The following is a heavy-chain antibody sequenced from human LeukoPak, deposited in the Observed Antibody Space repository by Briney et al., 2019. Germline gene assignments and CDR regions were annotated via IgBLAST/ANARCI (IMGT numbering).Heavy chain of an antibody. J-gene: IGHJ5*02. CDR1: GYTFTSYA. V-gene: IGHV7-4-1*02. CDR2: IYTNTGNP. D-gene: IGHD4-23*01. Sequence: ASVKVSCKASGYTFTSYAMNWVRQAPGQGLEWMGWIYTNTGNPTYAQGFTGRFVFSLDTSVSTAYLQISSLKAEDTAVYYCARGGLLYGDNDWFDPWGQGTLVTVSS. CDR3: ARGGLLYGDNDWFDP.